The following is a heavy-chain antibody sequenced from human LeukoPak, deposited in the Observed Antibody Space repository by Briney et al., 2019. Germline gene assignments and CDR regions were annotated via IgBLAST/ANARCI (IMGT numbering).Heavy chain of an antibody. Sequence: GSSVKVSCTASGGTFSSYAISWVRQAPGQGLEWMGGIIPIFGTANYAQKFQGRVTITADESTSTAYMELSSLRSEDTAVYYCARAGSSCSSTSCYWSYYYGMDVWGQGTTVTVSS. J-gene: IGHJ6*02. CDR3: ARAGSSCSSTSCYWSYYYGMDV. D-gene: IGHD2-2*01. V-gene: IGHV1-69*01. CDR1: GGTFSSYA. CDR2: IIPIFGTA.